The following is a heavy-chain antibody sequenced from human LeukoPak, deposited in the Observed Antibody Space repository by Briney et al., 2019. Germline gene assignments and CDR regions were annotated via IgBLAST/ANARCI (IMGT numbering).Heavy chain of an antibody. CDR2: IYPGDSDT. CDR1: GYSFTSYW. Sequence: GESLKISCKGSGYSFTSYWIGWVRPMPGKGLEWMGIIYPGDSDTRYSPSFQGQVTISADKSISTAYLQWSSLKASDTAMYYCATTLIDGSYPYYYYGMDVWGQGTTVTVSS. J-gene: IGHJ6*02. D-gene: IGHD1-26*01. CDR3: ATTLIDGSYPYYYYGMDV. V-gene: IGHV5-51*01.